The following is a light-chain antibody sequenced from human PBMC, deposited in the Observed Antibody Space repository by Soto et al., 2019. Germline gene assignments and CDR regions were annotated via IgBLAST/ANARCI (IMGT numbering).Light chain of an antibody. Sequence: DIQMTQSPSSLSASVGDRVTITCRASQSISSYLNWYQQKPGKAPKLLIYAASSLQSGVPSRFSGSGSGTDFTLTISSLQTEDFATYYCQQSYSTHFTWTFGQGTKVEIK. CDR2: AAS. V-gene: IGKV1-39*01. CDR3: QQSYSTHFTWT. CDR1: QSISSY. J-gene: IGKJ1*01.